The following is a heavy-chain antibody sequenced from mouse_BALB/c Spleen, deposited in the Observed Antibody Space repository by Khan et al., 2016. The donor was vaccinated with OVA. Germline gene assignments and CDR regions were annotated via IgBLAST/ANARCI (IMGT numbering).Heavy chain of an antibody. D-gene: IGHD2-14*01. CDR2: INPSNGYT. Sequence: QVQLKESGAELARPGASVKMSCTASGYTFTSYTIHWIKLRPGQGLEWIGYINPSNGYTNYNQKFKDKATLTADKSSTTAYMQLSSLTSDDSAVYNCVRAGAYYRNDGWFAYWGQGTLVTVSA. V-gene: IGHV1-4*01. J-gene: IGHJ3*01. CDR1: GYTFTSYT. CDR3: VRAGAYYRNDGWFAY.